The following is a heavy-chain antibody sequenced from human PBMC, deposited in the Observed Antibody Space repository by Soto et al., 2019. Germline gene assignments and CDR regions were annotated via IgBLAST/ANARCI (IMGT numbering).Heavy chain of an antibody. CDR1: GGSISSSSYY. Sequence: QLQLQESGPGLVKPSETLSLTCTVSGGSISSSSYYWGWIRQPPGKGLEWIGSIYYSGSTYYNPSLKSRVTISVDTSKNQFSLKLSSVTAADTAVYYCARQYYDSSGYHSYYFDYWGQGTLVTVSS. D-gene: IGHD3-22*01. J-gene: IGHJ4*02. CDR3: ARQYYDSSGYHSYYFDY. V-gene: IGHV4-39*01. CDR2: IYYSGST.